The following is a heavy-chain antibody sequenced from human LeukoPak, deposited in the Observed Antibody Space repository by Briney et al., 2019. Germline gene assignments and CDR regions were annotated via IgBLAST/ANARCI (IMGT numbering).Heavy chain of an antibody. Sequence: GESLKISCKGSGYRFTKSWIGWVRQMPGKGMEWLGIIYPDDSRTRYSPSFQGQVTMSVDKSISTAYLQWSSLKASDTAMYYCARPSYGASDYWGQGTLVTVSS. J-gene: IGHJ4*02. D-gene: IGHD4-17*01. V-gene: IGHV5-51*01. CDR2: IYPDDSRT. CDR3: ARPSYGASDY. CDR1: GYRFTKSW.